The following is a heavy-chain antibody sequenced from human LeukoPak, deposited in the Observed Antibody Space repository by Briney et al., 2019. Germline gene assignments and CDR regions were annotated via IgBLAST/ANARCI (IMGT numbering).Heavy chain of an antibody. Sequence: GGSLRLSCAASGFTFSRYWRHWVRQAPRKGLEWVSYISRGSGSTIYYADSVKGRFTISKDNVKNSLYLQMNSLRAEDTALYYCARLGTTGSGNGMDVWGEGTTVTV. D-gene: IGHD1-1*01. CDR2: ISRGSGSTI. V-gene: IGHV3-48*04. CDR1: GFTFSRYW. CDR3: ARLGTTGSGNGMDV. J-gene: IGHJ6*01.